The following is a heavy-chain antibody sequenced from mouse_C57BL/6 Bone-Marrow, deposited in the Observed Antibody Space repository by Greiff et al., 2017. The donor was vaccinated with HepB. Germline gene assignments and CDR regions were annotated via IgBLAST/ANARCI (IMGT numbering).Heavy chain of an antibody. J-gene: IGHJ4*01. V-gene: IGHV1-81*01. Sequence: QVHVKQSGAALARPGASVKLSCKASGYTFTSYGISWVKQRTGQGLEWIGEIYPRSGNTYYNEKFKGKATLTADKSSSTAYMELRSLTSEDSAVYFCARGVTTVVARYAMDYWGQGTSVTVSS. D-gene: IGHD1-1*01. CDR1: GYTFTSYG. CDR3: ARGVTTVVARYAMDY. CDR2: IYPRSGNT.